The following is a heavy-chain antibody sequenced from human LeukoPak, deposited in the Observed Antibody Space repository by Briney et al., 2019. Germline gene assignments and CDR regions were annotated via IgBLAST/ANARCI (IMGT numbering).Heavy chain of an antibody. CDR3: ARTRAQRGGDCYQSCEYYFDY. Sequence: PSETLSLTCTVSGGSISSGGYYWSWIRQHPGKGLEWIGYIYYSGSTYYNPSLKSRVTISVDTSKNQFSLKLSSVTAADTAVYYCARTRAQRGGDCYQSCEYYFDYWGQGTLVTVSS. CDR1: GGSISSGGYY. CDR2: IYYSGST. J-gene: IGHJ4*02. V-gene: IGHV4-31*03. D-gene: IGHD2-21*01.